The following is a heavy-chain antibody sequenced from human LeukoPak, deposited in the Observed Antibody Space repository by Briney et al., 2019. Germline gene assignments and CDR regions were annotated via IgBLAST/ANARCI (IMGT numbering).Heavy chain of an antibody. CDR3: ASLRNFGAVRY. CDR2: IYYSGST. CDR1: SGSISSSSYY. J-gene: IGHJ4*02. D-gene: IGHD3-10*01. V-gene: IGHV4-39*01. Sequence: SETLSLTCTVSSGSISSSSYYWGWIRQPPGKGLEWIGSIYYSGSTYYNPSLKSRVTISVDTSKNQFSLKLSSVTAADTAVYYCASLRNFGAVRYWGQGTLVTVSS.